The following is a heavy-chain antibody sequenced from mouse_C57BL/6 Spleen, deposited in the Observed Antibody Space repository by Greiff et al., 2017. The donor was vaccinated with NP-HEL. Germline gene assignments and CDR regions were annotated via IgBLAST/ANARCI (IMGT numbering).Heavy chain of an antibody. Sequence: LQESGASVKISCKASGYAFSSYWMNWVKQRPGKGLEWIGQIYPGDGDTNYNGKFKGKATLTADKSSSTAYMQLSSLTSEDSAVYFCASFYDLDYWGQGTTLTVSS. CDR2: IYPGDGDT. J-gene: IGHJ2*01. CDR3: ASFYDLDY. D-gene: IGHD2-3*01. CDR1: GYAFSSYW. V-gene: IGHV1-80*01.